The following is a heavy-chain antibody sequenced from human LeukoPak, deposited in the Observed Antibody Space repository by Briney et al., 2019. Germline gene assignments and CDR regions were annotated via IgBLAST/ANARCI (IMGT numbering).Heavy chain of an antibody. CDR1: GFTVSSTY. D-gene: IGHD6-13*01. Sequence: GGSLRLSCAASGFTVSSTYMSWVRQAPGKGLEWVSVIYSGGSTYCADSVKGRFTISRDNSKKTLYLQMNSLRAEDTAVYYCARGPSSQYLVHHVAFDIWGQGTMVTVSS. J-gene: IGHJ3*02. CDR2: IYSGGST. V-gene: IGHV3-66*01. CDR3: ARGPSSQYLVHHVAFDI.